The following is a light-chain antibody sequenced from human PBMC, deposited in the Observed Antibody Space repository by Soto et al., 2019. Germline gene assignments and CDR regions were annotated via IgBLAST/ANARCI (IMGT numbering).Light chain of an antibody. J-gene: IGLJ3*02. CDR2: RNN. Sequence: QSALAQSPSASGTPGQRVTISCSGSRSNIGRNFAYWYQHVPGTAPRLLIQRNNERPSGVPDRFSGSKSGTSVSLAISGLRSDDEATYYCAAWDDTLDAQVFGGGTQLTV. CDR3: AAWDDTLDAQV. V-gene: IGLV1-47*01. CDR1: RSNIGRNF.